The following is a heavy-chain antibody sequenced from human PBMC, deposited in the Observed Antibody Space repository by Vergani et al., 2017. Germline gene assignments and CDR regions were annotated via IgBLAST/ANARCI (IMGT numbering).Heavy chain of an antibody. J-gene: IGHJ6*02. V-gene: IGHV4-30-4*08. Sequence: QVQLQESGLGLVKPSQTLTLTCTVSGGSISSGDYYWSWIRQPPGKGLEWIGYIYYSGSTYYNPSLKSRVTISVDTSKNQFSLKLSSVTAADTAVYYCARHSLEPMXRGVISYYYYYGMDVWGQGTTVTVSS. CDR2: IYYSGST. CDR3: ARHSLEPMXRGVISYYYYYGMDV. CDR1: GGSISSGDYY. D-gene: IGHD3-10*01.